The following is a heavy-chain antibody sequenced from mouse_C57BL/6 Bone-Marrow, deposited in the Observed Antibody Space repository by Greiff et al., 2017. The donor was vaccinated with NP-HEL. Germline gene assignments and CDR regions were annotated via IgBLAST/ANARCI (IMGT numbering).Heavy chain of an antibody. CDR3: ARHEDGYYEFAY. CDR2: ISNGGGST. D-gene: IGHD2-3*01. V-gene: IGHV5-12*01. Sequence: EVMLVESGGGLVQPGGSLKLSCAASGFTFSDYYMYWVRQTPEKRLEWVAYISNGGGSTYYPDTVKGRFTISRDNAKNTLYLQMSRLKSEDTAMYYCARHEDGYYEFAYWGQGTLVTVSA. CDR1: GFTFSDYY. J-gene: IGHJ3*01.